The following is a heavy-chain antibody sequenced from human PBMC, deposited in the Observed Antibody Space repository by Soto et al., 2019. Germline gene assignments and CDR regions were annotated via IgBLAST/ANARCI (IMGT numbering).Heavy chain of an antibody. J-gene: IGHJ2*01. CDR1: GASISSSHW. Sequence: QVQLQESGPGLVKPSGTLSLTCAVSGASISSSHWWSWVRQPPGKGLEWIGEIYHIGSTYYNASLKSRVAISLDKSTNQFALKLRSVTAADTAVYYCVRKDYSDWFFDLWGRGTLVTVSS. CDR2: IYHIGST. V-gene: IGHV4-4*02. D-gene: IGHD4-4*01. CDR3: VRKDYSDWFFDL.